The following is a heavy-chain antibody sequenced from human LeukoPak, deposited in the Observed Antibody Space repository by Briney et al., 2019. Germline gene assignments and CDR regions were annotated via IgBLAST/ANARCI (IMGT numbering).Heavy chain of an antibody. Sequence: SETLSLTCTVSGGSISTNNWWTWVRQSPGKGLEWIGEIYHSGGTNYNPSLKSRVSMSVDKSRNQFSLKVTSVTAADTAVYYCARGVRMVRGVIKGFDYWAREPWSPSPQ. J-gene: IGHJ4*02. CDR1: GGSISTNNW. CDR3: ARGVRMVRGVIKGFDY. V-gene: IGHV4-4*02. CDR2: IYHSGGT. D-gene: IGHD3-10*01.